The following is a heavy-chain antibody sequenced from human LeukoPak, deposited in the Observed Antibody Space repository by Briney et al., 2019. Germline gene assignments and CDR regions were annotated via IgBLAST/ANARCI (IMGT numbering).Heavy chain of an antibody. V-gene: IGHV3-48*01. Sequence: PGGSLRLSCAASGFTFSSYSMNWVRQAPGKGLEWVSYISSSSSTIYYADSVKGRFTIPRDNAKNSLYPQMNSLRAEDTAVYYCARDREKQWLAFDYWGQGTLVTVSS. D-gene: IGHD6-19*01. J-gene: IGHJ4*02. CDR3: ARDREKQWLAFDY. CDR1: GFTFSSYS. CDR2: ISSSSSTI.